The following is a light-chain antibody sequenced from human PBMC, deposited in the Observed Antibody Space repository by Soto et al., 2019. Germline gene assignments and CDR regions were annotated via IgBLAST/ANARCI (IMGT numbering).Light chain of an antibody. CDR2: VGTGGIVG. Sequence: QPVLTQPPSASASLGASVTLTCTLSSGYSNYKVDWYQQRPGKGPRFVMRVGTGGIVGSKGDGIPDRFSVLGSGLNRYLTIKNIQEEDESDYHCGADHGSGSSLVFSRVFGGGTKVTVL. CDR3: GADHGSGSSLVFSRV. CDR1: SGYSNYK. J-gene: IGLJ2*01. V-gene: IGLV9-49*01.